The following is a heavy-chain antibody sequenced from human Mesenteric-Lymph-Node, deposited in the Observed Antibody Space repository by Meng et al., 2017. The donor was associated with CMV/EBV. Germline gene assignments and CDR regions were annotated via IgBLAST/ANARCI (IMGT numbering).Heavy chain of an antibody. V-gene: IGHV3-9*01. Sequence: SLKISCAASGFTFDDYAMHWVRQAPGKGLEWVSGIGWNSGSIGYADSVKGRFTISRDNSKNTLYLQMNSLRAEDTAVYYCARDKAAAGTGPKYYYYYYGMDVWGQGTTVTVSS. D-gene: IGHD6-13*01. CDR1: GFTFDDYA. CDR3: ARDKAAAGTGPKYYYYYYGMDV. J-gene: IGHJ6*02. CDR2: IGWNSGSI.